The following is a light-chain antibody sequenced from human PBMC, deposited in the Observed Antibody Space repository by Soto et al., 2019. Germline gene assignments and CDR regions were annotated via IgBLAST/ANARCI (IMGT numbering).Light chain of an antibody. V-gene: IGKV3-20*01. CDR1: QSVSTNS. CDR3: QQYGSSVLT. Sequence: EIVLTQSPGTLSLSPGERATLSCRASQSVSTNSLAWYQQKPGQAPRLLMYAASSRATGIPDRFSGNGSGTDFSLTISRLEPEDVAVYYCQQYGSSVLTFGGGTKVEIK. CDR2: AAS. J-gene: IGKJ4*02.